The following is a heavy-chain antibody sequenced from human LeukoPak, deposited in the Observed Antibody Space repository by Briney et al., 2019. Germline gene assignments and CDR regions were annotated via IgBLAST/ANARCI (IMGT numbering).Heavy chain of an antibody. CDR3: TRYDPAATGGWSDP. CDR2: VHYNGNT. J-gene: IGHJ5*02. CDR1: GGSISSSNYY. Sequence: SGTLSLTCTVSGGSISSSNYYWGWIRQPPGKGLEWIGIVHYNGNTYYNPSLKSRVTISVDTSKSQFSLELSSVAAADTAVYYCTRYDPAATGGWSDPWGQGTLVTVSS. V-gene: IGHV4-39*01. D-gene: IGHD2-15*01.